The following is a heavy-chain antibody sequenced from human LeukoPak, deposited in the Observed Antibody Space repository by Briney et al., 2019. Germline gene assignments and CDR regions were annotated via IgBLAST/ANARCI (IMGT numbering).Heavy chain of an antibody. CDR2: IRYDGSNK. J-gene: IGHJ4*02. D-gene: IGHD3-22*01. Sequence: GGSLRLSCAACGFTFSSYGMHWVRQAPGKGLEWVAFIRYDGSNKYYADSVKGRFTISRDNSKNTLYLQMNSLRAEDTAVYYCAKEWYYYDSSGFDYWGQGTLVTVSS. CDR3: AKEWYYYDSSGFDY. CDR1: GFTFSSYG. V-gene: IGHV3-30*02.